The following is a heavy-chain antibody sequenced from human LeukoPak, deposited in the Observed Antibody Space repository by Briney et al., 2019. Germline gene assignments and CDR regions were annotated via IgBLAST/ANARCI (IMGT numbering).Heavy chain of an antibody. CDR1: GFSFGFYG. CDR2: IRTDGSID. V-gene: IGHV3-30*02. J-gene: IGHJ4*02. D-gene: IGHD1-14*01. Sequence: GGSLRLSCAASGFSFGFYGLHWVRQAPGKGLEWVAFIRTDGSIDYYADSVGGRFTISRDNAKNTLYLQMNSLRAEDAALYYCAKDQPEAYFDYWGQGTLVTVSS. CDR3: AKDQPEAYFDY.